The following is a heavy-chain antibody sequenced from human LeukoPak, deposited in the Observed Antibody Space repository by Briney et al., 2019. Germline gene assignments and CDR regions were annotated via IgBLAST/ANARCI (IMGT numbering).Heavy chain of an antibody. CDR3: ARGQVLLWFGPSRQAFDI. Sequence: GASVKVSCKASGYTFTRYGISWVRQAPGQGLEWMGWISAYNGNTNYAQKLQGRVTMTTDTSTSTAYMELRSLRSDDTAVYYCARGQVLLWFGPSRQAFDIWGQGTMVTVSS. J-gene: IGHJ3*02. CDR2: ISAYNGNT. CDR1: GYTFTRYG. V-gene: IGHV1-18*01. D-gene: IGHD3-10*01.